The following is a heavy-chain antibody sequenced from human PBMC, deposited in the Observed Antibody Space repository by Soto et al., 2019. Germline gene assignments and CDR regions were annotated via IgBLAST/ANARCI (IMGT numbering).Heavy chain of an antibody. V-gene: IGHV3-15*01. CDR1: GFTFSNAW. Sequence: GGSLRLSCAASGFTFSNAWMSWVRQAPGKGLEWVGRIKSKTDGGTTDYAAPVKGRFTISRDDSKNMLYLQMNSLKTEDTAVYYCTTADTYYYDSSGYYGDYWGQGALVTVSS. CDR3: TTADTYYYDSSGYYGDY. D-gene: IGHD3-22*01. J-gene: IGHJ4*02. CDR2: IKSKTDGGTT.